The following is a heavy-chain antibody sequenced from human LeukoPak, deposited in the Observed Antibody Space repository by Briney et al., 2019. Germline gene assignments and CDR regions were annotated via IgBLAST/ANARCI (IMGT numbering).Heavy chain of an antibody. CDR2: INSGGSGT. Sequence: GGSLRLSCAASGFAFSGNWMHWVRQTPGKGLVWVSCINSGGSGTSYADSVEGRFTISRDNAKNTLYLQMNSLRAEDTAVYYCATSLGPLTEYWGQGTLVTVSS. CDR1: GFAFSGNW. V-gene: IGHV3-74*01. D-gene: IGHD7-27*01. J-gene: IGHJ4*02. CDR3: ATSLGPLTEY.